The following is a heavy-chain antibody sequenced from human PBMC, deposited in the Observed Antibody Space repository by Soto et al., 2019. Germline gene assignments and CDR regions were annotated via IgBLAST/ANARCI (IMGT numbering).Heavy chain of an antibody. D-gene: IGHD3-22*01. CDR2: ISAYNGNT. J-gene: IGHJ4*02. Sequence: ASVKVSCKASGYNFMPYGVNWVRQAPGQGLEWMGWISAYNGNTNYAQKFQGRVTMTRDTSISTAYMELSRLRSDDTAVYYCARDRPLDYYDSSGYYGPHDYWGQGTLVTVSS. V-gene: IGHV1-18*04. CDR3: ARDRPLDYYDSSGYYGPHDY. CDR1: GYNFMPYG.